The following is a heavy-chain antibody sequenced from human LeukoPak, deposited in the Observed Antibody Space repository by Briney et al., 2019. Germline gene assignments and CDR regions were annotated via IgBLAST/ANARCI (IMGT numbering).Heavy chain of an antibody. CDR2: IYYSGST. CDR3: ATTVEVPAAHFDH. CDR1: GGSISSSSYY. J-gene: IGHJ4*02. V-gene: IGHV4-39*07. D-gene: IGHD2-2*01. Sequence: SETLSLTYTVSGGSISSSSYYWGWIRQPPGKGLEWIGSIYYSGSTYYNPSLKSRVTMSVDIAKNQFFLELNSVTAADTAVYFCATTVEVPAAHFDHWGQGTLVTVSS.